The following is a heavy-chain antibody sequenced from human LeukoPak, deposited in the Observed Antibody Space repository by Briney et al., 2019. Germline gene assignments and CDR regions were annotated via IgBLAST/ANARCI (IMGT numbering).Heavy chain of an antibody. J-gene: IGHJ3*01. D-gene: IGHD3-22*01. V-gene: IGHV1-18*01. Sequence: GASVKVSCQASGYAFNTYGLAWVRQAPGQGLEWMGWINPSTGYAKYAQKFQDRVTMTTDTSTNTAYLDLSSLRSDDTAVYYCARDVNVLKVGIQSPDVFDVWGQGTMVTVST. CDR2: INPSTGYA. CDR1: GYAFNTYG. CDR3: ARDVNVLKVGIQSPDVFDV.